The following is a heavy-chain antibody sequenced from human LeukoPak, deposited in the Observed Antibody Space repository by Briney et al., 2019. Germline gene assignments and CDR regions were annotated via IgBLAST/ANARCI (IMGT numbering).Heavy chain of an antibody. CDR1: GFTFSSYA. Sequence: GGSLRLSCAASGFTFSSYAMSWVRQAPGKGLEWVSVISGSGGSTYYADSVKGRFTISRDNSKNTLYLQMNSLRAEDTAVYYCAKAGSSGYLYYFDYWGQGTLVTVSS. J-gene: IGHJ4*02. CDR2: ISGSGGST. CDR3: AKAGSSGYLYYFDY. D-gene: IGHD3-22*01. V-gene: IGHV3-23*01.